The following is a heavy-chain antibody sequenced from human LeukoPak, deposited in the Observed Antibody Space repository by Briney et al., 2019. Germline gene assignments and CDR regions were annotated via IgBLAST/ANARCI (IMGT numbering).Heavy chain of an antibody. CDR3: AKDRPNYYVSNGHYYKLNGDC. V-gene: IGHV1-8*01. CDR1: GYTFTSYD. D-gene: IGHD3-22*01. J-gene: IGHJ4*02. CDR2: MNPKSGNT. Sequence: SVKVSCKASGYTFTSYDINWVRQATGQGLEWMAWMNPKSGNTGYAQKFQGRVTMTRNTSISTAYMELSSLRSEDTAVYYCAKDRPNYYVSNGHYYKLNGDCWGQGTLVTVSS.